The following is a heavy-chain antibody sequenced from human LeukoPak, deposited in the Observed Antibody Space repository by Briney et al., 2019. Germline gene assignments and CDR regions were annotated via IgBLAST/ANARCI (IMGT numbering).Heavy chain of an antibody. V-gene: IGHV4-59*08. D-gene: IGHD3-22*01. CDR1: GGSIVGPY. Sequence: SETLSLTCTVSGGSIVGPYFIWVRQTPGTGREWIGYTSYGGNTRYTPSLESRVSMSIDTSKRQFSLKIHSVTAADSAVYYCTGYAADSSTYYQWFDPWGQGTLVTVSS. J-gene: IGHJ5*02. CDR3: TGYAADSSTYYQWFDP. CDR2: TSYGGNT.